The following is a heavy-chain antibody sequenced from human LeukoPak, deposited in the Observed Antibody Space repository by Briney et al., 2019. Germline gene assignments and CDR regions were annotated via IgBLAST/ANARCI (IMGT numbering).Heavy chain of an antibody. V-gene: IGHV3-23*01. J-gene: IGHJ4*02. CDR1: GFTFSSYA. D-gene: IGHD3-22*01. CDR2: ISGSGGST. Sequence: PGGSLRLSCAVSGFTFSSYAMSWVRQAPGKGLEWVSAISGSGGSTYYADSVKGRFTISRDNSKNTLYLQMNSLRAEDTAVYYCATTPQYYYDSSGYGYWGQGTLVTVSS. CDR3: ATTPQYYYDSSGYGY.